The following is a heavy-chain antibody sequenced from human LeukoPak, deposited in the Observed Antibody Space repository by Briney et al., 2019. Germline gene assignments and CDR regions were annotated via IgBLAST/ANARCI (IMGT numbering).Heavy chain of an antibody. D-gene: IGHD1-14*01. J-gene: IGHJ4*02. V-gene: IGHV5-51*01. CDR2: INAGDSDT. CDR1: GYTFASYW. Sequence: GESLKISCKGSGYTFASYWIAWVRQLPGQGLEWMGIINAGDSDTRYSPSFQGQVLISVEKSINTAYLHWGSLKPSDTALDYCARLPTISTPGSRKFDYWGRGTQVTVSS. CDR3: ARLPTISTPGSRKFDY.